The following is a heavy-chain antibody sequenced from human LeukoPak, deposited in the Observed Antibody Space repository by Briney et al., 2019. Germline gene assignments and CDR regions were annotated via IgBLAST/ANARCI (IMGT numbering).Heavy chain of an antibody. CDR2: ISSSGSTI. J-gene: IGHJ4*02. CDR1: EFTFSNYW. CDR3: ARDRRWLQPGGFDY. D-gene: IGHD5-24*01. Sequence: PGGSLRLSCVASEFTFSNYWLHWVRQAPGKGLEWVSYISSSGSTIYYADSVKGRFTISRDNAKNSLYLQMNSLRAEDTAVYYCARDRRWLQPGGFDYWGQGTLVTVSS. V-gene: IGHV3-48*04.